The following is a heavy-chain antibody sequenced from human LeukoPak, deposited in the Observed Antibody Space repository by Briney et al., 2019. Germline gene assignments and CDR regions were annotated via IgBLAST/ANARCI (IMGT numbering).Heavy chain of an antibody. J-gene: IGHJ4*02. CDR2: ISWNSGSI. V-gene: IGHV3-9*01. CDR1: GFTFDDYA. Sequence: GGSLRLSCAASGFTFDDYAMHWVRQAPGRGLEWVSGISWNSGSIGYADSVKGRFTISRDNAKNSLYLQMNSLRAEDTALYYCAKDMRVVITTYFDYWGQGTLVTVSS. D-gene: IGHD3-22*01. CDR3: AKDMRVVITTYFDY.